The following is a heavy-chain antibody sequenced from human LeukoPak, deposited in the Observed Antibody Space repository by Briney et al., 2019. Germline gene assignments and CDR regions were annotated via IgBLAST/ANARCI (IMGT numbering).Heavy chain of an antibody. Sequence: SQTLSLTCTVSGGSISSGDYYWSWIRQPPGKGLEWIGYIYYSGSTYYNPSLKSRVTISVDTSKNQFSLKLSSVTAADTAVYYCARVQLEYSDWLLLDYWGQGTLVTVSS. J-gene: IGHJ4*02. CDR3: ARVQLEYSDWLLLDY. CDR2: IYYSGST. D-gene: IGHD3-9*01. CDR1: GGSISSGDYY. V-gene: IGHV4-30-4*01.